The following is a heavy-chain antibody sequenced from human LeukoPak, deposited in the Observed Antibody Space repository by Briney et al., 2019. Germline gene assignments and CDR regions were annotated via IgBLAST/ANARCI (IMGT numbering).Heavy chain of an antibody. V-gene: IGHV3-48*03. Sequence: PGGSLRLSCAASGFTFSSYEMNWVRQAPGKGLEWVSYISSSGSTIYYADSVKGRFTISRDNAKNSLYLQMNSPRAEDTAVYYCARDSTVVAAFDYWGQGTLVTVSS. CDR3: ARDSTVVAAFDY. D-gene: IGHD2-15*01. J-gene: IGHJ4*02. CDR1: GFTFSSYE. CDR2: ISSSGSTI.